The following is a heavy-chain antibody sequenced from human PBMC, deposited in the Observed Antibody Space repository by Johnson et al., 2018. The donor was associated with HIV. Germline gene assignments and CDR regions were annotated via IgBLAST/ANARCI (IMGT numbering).Heavy chain of an antibody. CDR1: GFTFSRHA. V-gene: IGHV3-23*05. Sequence: LESGGGLVQSGGSLRLSCAASGFTFSRHAMSWVRQAPGKGLDWDSAIYSGGSTYYADSVKGRFTISRDNSKNTLYLQMNSLRAEDTAVYYCTRVNLLDWDDDAFDIWGQGTMVTVSS. D-gene: IGHD2-15*01. J-gene: IGHJ3*02. CDR2: IYSGGST. CDR3: TRVNLLDWDDDAFDI.